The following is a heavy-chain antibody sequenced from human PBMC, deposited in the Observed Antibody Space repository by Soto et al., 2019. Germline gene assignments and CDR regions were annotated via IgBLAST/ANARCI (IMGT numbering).Heavy chain of an antibody. CDR1: GGSISSGNFY. Sequence: VQLQESGPGLVRPSETLSLTCTVSGGSISSGNFYWSWIRQPPGKGLEWIGYIYFSGSTSYSPSLKSRLTISLNTSNNQFSLKLNSVTAADTAVYYCAHYSHGGNPYFDLWGPGALVTVSS. CDR3: AHYSHGGNPYFDL. D-gene: IGHD2-15*01. CDR2: IYFSGST. V-gene: IGHV4-30-4*01. J-gene: IGHJ4*02.